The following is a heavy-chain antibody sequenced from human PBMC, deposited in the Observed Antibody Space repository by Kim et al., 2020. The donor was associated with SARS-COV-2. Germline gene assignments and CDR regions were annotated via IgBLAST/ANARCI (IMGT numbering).Heavy chain of an antibody. D-gene: IGHD3-10*01. CDR2: INPSGGST. Sequence: ASVKVSCKASGYTFTSYYMHWVRQAPGQGLEWMGIINPSGGSTSYAQKFQGRVTMTRDTSTSTVYMELSSLRSEDTAVYYCARAVTMVRGVLGDYFDYWGQGTLVTVSS. CDR1: GYTFTSYY. CDR3: ARAVTMVRGVLGDYFDY. V-gene: IGHV1-46*01. J-gene: IGHJ4*02.